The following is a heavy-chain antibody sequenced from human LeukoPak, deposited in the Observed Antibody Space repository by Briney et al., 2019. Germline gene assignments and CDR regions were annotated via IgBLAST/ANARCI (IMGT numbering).Heavy chain of an antibody. J-gene: IGHJ4*02. Sequence: GGSLRLSCAASGFTFSDHYMDWGRQAPGKGLEWVGRIRNKVNSHTTEDSASVKGRFTISSDDSTNSVYLQMNSLKTEDTAVYYCVAMLRGVGYWGQGTLVTVSS. CDR1: GFTFSDHY. D-gene: IGHD3-10*01. CDR2: IRNKVNSHTT. CDR3: VAMLRGVGY. V-gene: IGHV3-72*01.